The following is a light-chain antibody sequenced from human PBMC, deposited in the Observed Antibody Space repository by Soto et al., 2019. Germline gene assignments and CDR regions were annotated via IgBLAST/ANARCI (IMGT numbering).Light chain of an antibody. V-gene: IGKV3-15*01. Sequence: IVITQSASTLSVSPGDRATLSCRASESVTSSLAWYQQKPGQPPRLLIYAASTRATDVPARFSGGGSETEFTLTISSLQSEDFAVYFCQQYNIWPLWTFGQGTKVDIK. CDR1: ESVTSS. CDR3: QQYNIWPLWT. CDR2: AAS. J-gene: IGKJ1*01.